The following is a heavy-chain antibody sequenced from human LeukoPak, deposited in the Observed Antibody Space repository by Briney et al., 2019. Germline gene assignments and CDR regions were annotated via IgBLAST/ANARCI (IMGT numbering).Heavy chain of an antibody. D-gene: IGHD1-26*01. J-gene: IGHJ4*02. V-gene: IGHV3-74*01. Sequence: GGSLRLSCAASGFTFSSYWMHWVRQAPGKGLVWVSRIISDGSMTNYADSVKGRFTISRDNAKNTLYVQMNSLRAEDSAVYYCVRQGTVGEFDYRGQGTLVTVSS. CDR1: GFTFSSYW. CDR2: IISDGSMT. CDR3: VRQGTVGEFDY.